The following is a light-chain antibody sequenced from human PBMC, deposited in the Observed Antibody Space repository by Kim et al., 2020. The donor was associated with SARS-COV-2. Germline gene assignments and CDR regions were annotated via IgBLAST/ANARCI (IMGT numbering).Light chain of an antibody. CDR3: QQYSEWPRT. Sequence: VSPGDTATLSCLASQSLSSSLAWYQQRPGQSPRLLIYGASTRATGIPARFSGGGSGTKFTLTISSLQSEDSAVYYCQQYSEWPRTFGGGTKVDIK. CDR1: QSLSSS. V-gene: IGKV3D-15*01. J-gene: IGKJ4*01. CDR2: GAS.